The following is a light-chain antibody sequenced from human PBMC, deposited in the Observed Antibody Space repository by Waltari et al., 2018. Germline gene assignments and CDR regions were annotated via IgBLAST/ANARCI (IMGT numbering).Light chain of an antibody. Sequence: DIQMTQSPSSLSASVGDRVPITCQASQDISNYLNWYQQKPGKAPKLLIYDASNLETGVPSRFSGSGSGTDFTFTISSLQPEDIATYYCQQYDNLIFTFGPGTKVDIK. V-gene: IGKV1-33*01. CDR3: QQYDNLIFT. J-gene: IGKJ3*01. CDR1: QDISNY. CDR2: DAS.